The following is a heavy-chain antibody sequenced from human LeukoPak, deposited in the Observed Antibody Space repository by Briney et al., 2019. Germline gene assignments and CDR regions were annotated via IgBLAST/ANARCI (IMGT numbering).Heavy chain of an antibody. CDR2: LYSGGNS. V-gene: IGHV3-66*01. CDR3: ARVPDSGAQGNHFDY. J-gene: IGHJ4*02. D-gene: IGHD1-14*01. CDR1: GFTVSSNF. Sequence: GGSLRLSCAASGFTVSSNFMGWVRQAPGKGLEWVSILYSGGNSYYADSVKGRFTISRDNSKNTLYLQMNSLRAEDTAIYYCARVPDSGAQGNHFDYWGQGTLVTVSS.